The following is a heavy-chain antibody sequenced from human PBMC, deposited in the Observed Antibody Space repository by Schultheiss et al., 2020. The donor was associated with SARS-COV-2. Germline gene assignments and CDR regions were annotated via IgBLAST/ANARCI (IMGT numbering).Heavy chain of an antibody. J-gene: IGHJ5*02. V-gene: IGHV1-2*04. CDR2: INPKSGGT. D-gene: IGHD6-13*01. Sequence: ASVKVSCKASGYTFTSYYMHWVRQAPGQGLEWMGWINPKSGGTNYAQKFHGWVAMTRDTSISTAYMELSRLRSDDTAVYYCARDWVAFGSSWYLGWFDPWGQGTLVTVSS. CDR1: GYTFTSYY. CDR3: ARDWVAFGSSWYLGWFDP.